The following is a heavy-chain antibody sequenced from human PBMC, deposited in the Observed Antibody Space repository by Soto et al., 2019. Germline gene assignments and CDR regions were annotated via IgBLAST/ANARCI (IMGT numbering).Heavy chain of an antibody. V-gene: IGHV3-23*01. CDR3: AKARACYYDSSAHCLFDY. CDR2: IRASGSTT. Sequence: EVQLLDSGGGLVQPGGSLRLSCAASGFTFSSYAMTWVRQAPGKGLEWVSSIRASGSTTHYADSVKGRFTISRDNSRNTLYLQMSSLRAEDTAVYYCAKARACYYDSSAHCLFDYWGQGTLVTVSS. CDR1: GFTFSSYA. J-gene: IGHJ4*02. D-gene: IGHD3-22*01.